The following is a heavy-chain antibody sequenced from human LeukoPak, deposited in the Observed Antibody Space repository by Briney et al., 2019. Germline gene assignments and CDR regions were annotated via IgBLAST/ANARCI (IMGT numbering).Heavy chain of an antibody. CDR3: ARGGEGYCSGGSCYAIDY. Sequence: PSETLSLTCTVSGGSISSSSYYWSWIRQPPGKGLEWIGYIYYSGSTNYNPSLKSRVTISVDTSKNQFSLKLSSVTAADTAVYYCARGGEGYCSGGSCYAIDYWGQGTLVTVSS. D-gene: IGHD2-15*01. CDR2: IYYSGST. V-gene: IGHV4-61*01. J-gene: IGHJ4*02. CDR1: GGSISSSSYY.